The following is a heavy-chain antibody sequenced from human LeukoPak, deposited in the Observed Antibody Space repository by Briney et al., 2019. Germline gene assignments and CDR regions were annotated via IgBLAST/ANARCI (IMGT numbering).Heavy chain of an antibody. J-gene: IGHJ5*02. CDR3: TRTSHESVLYWSDP. CDR2: ISGYNGNT. Sequence: ASVKLSCKASGYTFTTYGIGWVRQAPGQRLKWMGWISGYNGNTNYAQKFQGRVTMTTDTSTRTAYMGLSSLKSHDQPRYYRTRTSHESVLYWSDPWGEGALVNVSS. V-gene: IGHV1-18*01. D-gene: IGHD3-16*01. CDR1: GYTFTTYG.